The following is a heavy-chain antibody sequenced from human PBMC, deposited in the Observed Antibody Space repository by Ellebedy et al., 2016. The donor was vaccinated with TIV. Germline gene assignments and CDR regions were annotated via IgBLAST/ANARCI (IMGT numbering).Heavy chain of an antibody. V-gene: IGHV3-30*18. D-gene: IGHD2-2*01. J-gene: IGHJ6*02. CDR2: IPYDESDK. CDR3: AKARAAAYYYHYGMDV. CDR1: GFTFSSYG. Sequence: GGSLRLXXAASGFTFSSYGMHWVRQAPGKGLEWVAVIPYDESDKYYADSVKGRFTISRDNSKNTLYLQMNSLRAEDTAVYYCAKARAAAYYYHYGMDVWGQGTTVTVSS.